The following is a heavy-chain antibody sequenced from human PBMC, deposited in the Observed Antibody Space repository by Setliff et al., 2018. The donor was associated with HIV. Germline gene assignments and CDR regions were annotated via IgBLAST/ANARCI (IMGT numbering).Heavy chain of an antibody. D-gene: IGHD3-10*01. Sequence: ASVKVSCKASGGTFSSYSINWVRQAPGQGLEWMGGIIPIYGTPIYAQKFQGRVTMTRDTSINAAYMELRGLRSDDTAVYYCARNFGLSPSGKYYYYYGMDIWGQGTTVTVS. CDR2: IIPIYGTP. CDR1: GGTFSSYS. V-gene: IGHV1-69*05. CDR3: ARNFGLSPSGKYYYYYGMDI. J-gene: IGHJ6*02.